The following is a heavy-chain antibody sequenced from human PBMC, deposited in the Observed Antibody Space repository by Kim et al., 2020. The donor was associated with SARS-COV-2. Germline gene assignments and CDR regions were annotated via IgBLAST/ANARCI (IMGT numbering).Heavy chain of an antibody. J-gene: IGHJ4*02. CDR3: ARAGRREESVDLVDH. Sequence: SVKGRFTISRDNARNTLYLQMASLTPEDTGVYYCARAGRREESVDLVDHWGQGTLVTVSS. V-gene: IGHV3-64*01.